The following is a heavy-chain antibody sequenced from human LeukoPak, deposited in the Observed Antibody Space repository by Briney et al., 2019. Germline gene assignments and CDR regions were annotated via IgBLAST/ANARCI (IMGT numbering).Heavy chain of an antibody. CDR2: IYYSGST. CDR3: ARGTIVVPAAKYYYGMDV. Sequence: SETLSLTCTVSGGSISSYYWSWIRQPPGKGLEWIGYIYYSGSTNYNPSLKSRVTISVDTSKNQFSLKLSSVTAADTAVYYCARGTIVVPAAKYYYGMDVWGQGTTVTVSS. CDR1: GGSISSYY. V-gene: IGHV4-59*01. J-gene: IGHJ6*02. D-gene: IGHD2-2*01.